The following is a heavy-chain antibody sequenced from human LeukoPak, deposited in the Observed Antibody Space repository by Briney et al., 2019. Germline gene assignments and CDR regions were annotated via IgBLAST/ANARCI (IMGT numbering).Heavy chain of an antibody. V-gene: IGHV3-30*02. J-gene: IGHJ6*02. CDR1: GFTFSSYG. CDR3: AKGPTRMVRDHYGMDV. Sequence: PGGSLRLSCAASGFTFSSYGMHWVRQAPGKGLERVAFIRYDGSNKYYADSVKGRFTISRDNSKNTLYLQMNSLRAEDTAVYYCAKGPTRMVRDHYGMDVWGQGTTVTVSS. D-gene: IGHD3-10*01. CDR2: IRYDGSNK.